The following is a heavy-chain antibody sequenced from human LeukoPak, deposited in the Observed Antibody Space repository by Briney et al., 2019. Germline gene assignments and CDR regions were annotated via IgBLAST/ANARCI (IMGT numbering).Heavy chain of an antibody. CDR3: AKDPYGTRYFDY. CDR1: GFTFNKYA. CDR2: LSGSGGDT. J-gene: IGHJ4*02. Sequence: GGSLRLSCAASGFTFNKYAMSWVRQAPGKGLEWVSSLSGSGGDTYYAESVKGRFTISRDNSKNTVYLEMNGLRAEDTAVYYCAKDPYGTRYFDYWGQGTLVTVSS. V-gene: IGHV3-23*01. D-gene: IGHD2-2*01.